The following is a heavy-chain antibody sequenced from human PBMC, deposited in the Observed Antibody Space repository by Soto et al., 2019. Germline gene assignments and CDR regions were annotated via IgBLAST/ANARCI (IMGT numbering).Heavy chain of an antibody. Sequence: VQLVESGGGVVQPGKSLRLSCAASGFTFSTYGMHWVRQAPGKGLEWVAVIWYDGSNKYHGDSLKGRFTISRDNSKNTMYRQINNLRAEDTAVYYCGRDGALGDTAVVDSWGQGTLVTVSS. J-gene: IGHJ4*02. V-gene: IGHV3-33*01. CDR1: GFTFSTYG. D-gene: IGHD5-18*01. CDR2: IWYDGSNK. CDR3: GRDGALGDTAVVDS.